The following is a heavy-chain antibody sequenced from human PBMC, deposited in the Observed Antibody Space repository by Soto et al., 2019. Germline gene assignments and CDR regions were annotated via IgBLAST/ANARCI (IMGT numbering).Heavy chain of an antibody. J-gene: IGHJ6*02. CDR3: AKSDGSYSSGWYGGSTYYYGMDV. CDR2: IWYDGSNK. D-gene: IGHD6-19*01. CDR1: GFTFSDYG. Sequence: QVQLVESGGGVVQPGRSLRLSCAASGFTFSDYGMHWVRQAPGKGLEWVAVIWYDGSNKYYADSVKGRFTISRDNSKNTLYLQMNSLRAEDTAVYYCAKSDGSYSSGWYGGSTYYYGMDVWGQGTTVPVSS. V-gene: IGHV3-33*06.